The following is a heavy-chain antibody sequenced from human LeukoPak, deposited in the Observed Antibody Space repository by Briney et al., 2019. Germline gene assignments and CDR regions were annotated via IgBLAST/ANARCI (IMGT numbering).Heavy chain of an antibody. V-gene: IGHV3-15*01. CDR1: AFSFDKAW. CDR3: AGYSYGMGHFDS. CDR2: ITGTPDGAPT. Sequence: GRSLRLSLAASAFSFDKAWMSSVRQAPGKGLEWVVRITGTPDGAPTDYAAPVKGRFSISRDGSTNTLYLQMNSLKIEDSGVYYCAGYSYGMGHFDSWGQGTLVTVSS. J-gene: IGHJ4*02. D-gene: IGHD5-18*01.